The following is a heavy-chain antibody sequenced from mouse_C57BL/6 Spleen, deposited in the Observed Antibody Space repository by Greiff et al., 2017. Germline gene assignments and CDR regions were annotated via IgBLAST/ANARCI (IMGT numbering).Heavy chain of an antibody. Sequence: QVQLQQPGAELVKPGASVKLSCKASGYTFTSYWMQWVKQRPGQGLEWIGEIDPSDSYTNYNQKFKGKATLTVETSSSTAYMQLSSLTSEDSAVYYCARDYYGSSSWFAYWGQGTLVTVSA. CDR2: IDPSDSYT. J-gene: IGHJ3*01. CDR1: GYTFTSYW. V-gene: IGHV1-50*01. CDR3: ARDYYGSSSWFAY. D-gene: IGHD1-1*01.